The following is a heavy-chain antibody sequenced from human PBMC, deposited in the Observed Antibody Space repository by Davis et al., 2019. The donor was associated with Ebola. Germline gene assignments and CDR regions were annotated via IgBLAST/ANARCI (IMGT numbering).Heavy chain of an antibody. CDR2: ISGSGGST. Sequence: GESLKISCAASGFTFSSYAMSWVRQAPGKGLEWVSAISGSGGSTYYADSVKGRFTISRDNSKNTLYLQMNSLRAEETAVYYCARPDTYYYDSSGYYFDYWGQGTLVTVSS. CDR3: ARPDTYYYDSSGYYFDY. V-gene: IGHV3-23*01. J-gene: IGHJ4*02. CDR1: GFTFSSYA. D-gene: IGHD3-22*01.